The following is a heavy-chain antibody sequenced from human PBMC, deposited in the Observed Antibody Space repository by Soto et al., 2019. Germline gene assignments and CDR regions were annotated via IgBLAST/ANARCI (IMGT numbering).Heavy chain of an antibody. D-gene: IGHD5-12*01. CDR1: GFIFTNYA. Sequence: GSLRLSCAASGFIFTNYAMNWVRQAPGKGLEWVSVIGGRGNSAYHADSVQGRFTISRDNSKNTLSLQMSSLTADDTAIYYCVREGRGSFDFWGRGTMVTVSS. CDR3: VREGRGSFDF. J-gene: IGHJ3*01. CDR2: IGGRGNSA. V-gene: IGHV3-23*01.